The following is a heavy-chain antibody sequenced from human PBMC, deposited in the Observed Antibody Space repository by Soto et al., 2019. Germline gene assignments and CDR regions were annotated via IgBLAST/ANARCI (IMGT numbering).Heavy chain of an antibody. CDR1: GDSVSTYW. V-gene: IGHV4-59*02. D-gene: IGHD3-10*01. CDR3: ARGPGASGTYHYYFDY. Sequence: SETLSLTCTVSGDSVSTYWWSWIRQPPGKGLEWIAYIYSTGSTNYNPSLKSRVTISLDASKNQFSLKLSSVTAADTAVYYCARGPGASGTYHYYFDYWGPGTLVTVSS. CDR2: IYSTGST. J-gene: IGHJ4*02.